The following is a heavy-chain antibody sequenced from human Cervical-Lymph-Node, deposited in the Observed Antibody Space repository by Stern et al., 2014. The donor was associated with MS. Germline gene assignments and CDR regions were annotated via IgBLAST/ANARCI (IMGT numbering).Heavy chain of an antibody. CDR2: ISYDGSNK. J-gene: IGHJ6*02. V-gene: IGHV3-30*03. D-gene: IGHD3-3*01. CDR3: ARDPAGGEFWSGYSMDV. CDR1: GFTFSSHG. Sequence: QVQLVESGGGAVQPGRSLRLSCAASGFTFSSHGMHWVRQAPGKGLEWVVVISYDGSNKYYADSVKGRFTISRDNTKNTLYLQMNSLRGEDTAVFYCARDPAGGEFWSGYSMDVWGQGTTVTVSS.